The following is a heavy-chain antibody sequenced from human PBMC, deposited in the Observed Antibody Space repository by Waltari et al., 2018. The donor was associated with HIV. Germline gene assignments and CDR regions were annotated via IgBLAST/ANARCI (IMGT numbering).Heavy chain of an antibody. CDR3: ARDKDDWNRYYYYGMDV. V-gene: IGHV3-48*02. CDR1: VFTLRSHS. Sequence: EAQLVESGGGLVQPGGSLRLSCIASVFTLRSHSFNWVRQAPGKGLEWVSYISSSSGTIHYADSVRGRFTVSRDNAQNSLFLEMSSLRDEDTAVYFCARDKDDWNRYYYYGMDVWGPGTTVTVS. J-gene: IGHJ6*02. D-gene: IGHD1-1*01. CDR2: ISSSSGTI.